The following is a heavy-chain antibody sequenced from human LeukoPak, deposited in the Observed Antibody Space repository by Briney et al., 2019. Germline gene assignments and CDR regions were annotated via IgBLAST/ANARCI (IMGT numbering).Heavy chain of an antibody. V-gene: IGHV3-30*03. CDR3: ASGFRYFDY. CDR1: GFTFSSYS. CDR2: VSYDGSNK. Sequence: GGSLRLSCAASGFTFSSYSMNWVRQAPGKGLEWVAVVSYDGSNKYYADSVKGRFTISRDNSKNTLYLQMNSLRAEDTAVYYCASGFRYFDYWGQGTLVTVSS. J-gene: IGHJ4*02.